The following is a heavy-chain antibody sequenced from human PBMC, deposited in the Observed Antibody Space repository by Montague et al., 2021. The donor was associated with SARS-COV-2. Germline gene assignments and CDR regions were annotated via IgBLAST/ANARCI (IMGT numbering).Heavy chain of an antibody. CDR3: ARDIPIYSSSRTDAFDI. CDR1: GFTFSRYG. V-gene: IGHV3-33*01. CDR2: IWYDGSNK. J-gene: IGHJ3*02. D-gene: IGHD6-13*01. Sequence: SLSLSCAASGFTFSRYGMHLFRQAPGKGLEWVAVIWYDGSNKYYSDSVKVRFTISRDNTKNTLYLQMNSLRAEDTAVYYCARDIPIYSSSRTDAFDIWGQGTMVTVSS.